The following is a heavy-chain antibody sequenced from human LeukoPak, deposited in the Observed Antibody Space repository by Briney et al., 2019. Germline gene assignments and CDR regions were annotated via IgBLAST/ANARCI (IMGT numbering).Heavy chain of an antibody. CDR2: ISYDGSNK. D-gene: IGHD2-21*02. J-gene: IGHJ4*02. V-gene: IGHV3-30*18. CDR3: AKGLPVVVTAFFDY. CDR1: GFTFSSYG. Sequence: GRSLRLSCAASGFTFSSYGMHWVRQAPGKGLEWVAVISYDGSNKYYADSVKGRFTISRDNSKNTLYLQMNSLRAEDTAVYYCAKGLPVVVTAFFDYWGQGTLVTVSS.